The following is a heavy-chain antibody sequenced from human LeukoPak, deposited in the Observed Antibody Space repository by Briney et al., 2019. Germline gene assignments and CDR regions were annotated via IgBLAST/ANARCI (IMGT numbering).Heavy chain of an antibody. V-gene: IGHV1-58*02. CDR1: GFTFTSST. D-gene: IGHD3-10*01. J-gene: IGHJ4*02. CDR2: IVVGSGNT. Sequence: SVKVSCKASGFTFTSSTIQWVRQARGQRLEWIGWIVVGSGNTNYAQKFQERVIVTRDMSTTTVYMELSSLRAEDTAVYYCAGTPWFGELTLDYWVQGTLVTVSS. CDR3: AGTPWFGELTLDY.